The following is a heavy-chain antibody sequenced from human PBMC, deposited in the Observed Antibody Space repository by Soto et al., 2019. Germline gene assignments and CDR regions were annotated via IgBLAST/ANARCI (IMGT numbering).Heavy chain of an antibody. J-gene: IGHJ4*02. CDR1: GASISSGGYY. Sequence: QVQLQESGPGLVKPSQTLSLTCTVSGASISSGGYYWSWIRQHPGKGLEWIGYIFYSGSTYYNPSLKSRVTISVDTSENHCSLKLSSVPAADTAVYYCARRGSGGNYYVYYWGQGTLVTVSS. CDR2: IFYSGST. D-gene: IGHD2-15*01. CDR3: ARRGSGGNYYVYY. V-gene: IGHV4-31*03.